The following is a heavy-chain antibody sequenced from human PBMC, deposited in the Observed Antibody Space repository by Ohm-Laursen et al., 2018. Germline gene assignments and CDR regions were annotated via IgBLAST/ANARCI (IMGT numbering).Heavy chain of an antibody. CDR2: IYTVGST. CDR3: ARGVSSSWYYFDY. CDR1: GFTVSSTF. J-gene: IGHJ4*02. V-gene: IGHV3-53*01. Sequence: SLRLSCAASGFTVSSTFMSWVRQAPGKGLEWVSVIYTVGSTYYADSVKDRFTISRDNSNNTLYLQMNGLRAEDTAVYYCARGVSSSWYYFDYWGQGTLVTVSS. D-gene: IGHD6-13*01.